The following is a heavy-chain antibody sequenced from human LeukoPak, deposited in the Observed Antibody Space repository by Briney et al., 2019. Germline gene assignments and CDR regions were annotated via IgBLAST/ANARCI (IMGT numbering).Heavy chain of an antibody. J-gene: IGHJ4*02. V-gene: IGHV3-48*03. CDR1: GFTFSSYE. CDR2: ISSSASML. Sequence: QPGGSLRLSCAASGFTFSSYEMNWVRQAPGKGLEWVSYISSSASMLYYADSVKGQFTISRDNAKNSLYLQMNSLRAEDTAVYYCARSSGVVVTAMRSKDFDYWGQGTLVTVSS. D-gene: IGHD2-21*02. CDR3: ARSSGVVVTAMRSKDFDY.